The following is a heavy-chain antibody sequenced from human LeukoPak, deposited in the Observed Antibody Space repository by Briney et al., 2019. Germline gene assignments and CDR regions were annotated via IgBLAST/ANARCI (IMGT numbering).Heavy chain of an antibody. J-gene: IGHJ4*02. CDR2: INPSSGGT. Sequence: GASVKVPCKASGYSFTSYYIHWVGQAPGQGLEGMGRINPSSGGTNYAQKFQGRVTMTRDTSITTAYMGLSSLRSDDTAVYYCARETGGSFEYFDYWGQGTLVTVSS. CDR1: GYSFTSYY. CDR3: ARETGGSFEYFDY. V-gene: IGHV1-2*06. D-gene: IGHD7-27*01.